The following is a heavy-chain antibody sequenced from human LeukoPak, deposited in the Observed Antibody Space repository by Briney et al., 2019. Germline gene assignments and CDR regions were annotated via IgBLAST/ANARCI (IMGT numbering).Heavy chain of an antibody. Sequence: SETLSLTCAVYGGSFSGYYWSWIRQPPGKGLEWIGEINHSGSTNYNPSLTSRVTISVDTSKNQFSLKLSSVTAADTAVYYRARGSYYFNYWGQGTLVTVSS. CDR2: INHSGST. D-gene: IGHD1-26*01. CDR3: ARGSYYFNY. J-gene: IGHJ4*02. CDR1: GGSFSGYY. V-gene: IGHV4-34*01.